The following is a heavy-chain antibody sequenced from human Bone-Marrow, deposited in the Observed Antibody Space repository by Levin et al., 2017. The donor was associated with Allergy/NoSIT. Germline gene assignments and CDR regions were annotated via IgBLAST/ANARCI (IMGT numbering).Heavy chain of an antibody. J-gene: IGHJ6*02. D-gene: IGHD1-26*01. CDR2: IGSAGDT. Sequence: PGGSLRLSCAASGFTFSSYGMHWVRQAAGKGLEWVSAIGSAGDTYYAGSVKGRFTITRENARNSFFLQMNSLRDGDTAVYYCARGTSGGYGRDWYYSLDVWGQGTTVIVAS. CDR1: GFTFSSYG. CDR3: ARGTSGGYGRDWYYSLDV. V-gene: IGHV3-13*04.